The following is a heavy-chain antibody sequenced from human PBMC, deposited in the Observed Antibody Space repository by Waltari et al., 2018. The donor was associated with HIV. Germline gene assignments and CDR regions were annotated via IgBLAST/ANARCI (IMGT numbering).Heavy chain of an antibody. V-gene: IGHV3-66*01. Sequence: EVQLVESGGGLVQPGGSLRLSCAASGFTVSCKYMSWVRQAPGKGLEWVSVIYSGGSTYYADSVKGRFTISRDNSKNTLYLQMNSLRAEDTAVYYCASIAYCGGDCYPRGMDVWGQGTTVTVSS. D-gene: IGHD2-21*02. CDR1: GFTVSCKY. CDR3: ASIAYCGGDCYPRGMDV. J-gene: IGHJ6*02. CDR2: IYSGGST.